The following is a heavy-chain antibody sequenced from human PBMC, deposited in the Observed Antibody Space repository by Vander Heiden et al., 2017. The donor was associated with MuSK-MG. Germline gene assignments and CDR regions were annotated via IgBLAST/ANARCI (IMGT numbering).Heavy chain of an antibody. J-gene: IGHJ4*02. D-gene: IGHD3-16*01. V-gene: IGHV1-3*01. CDR1: GYTFTSYA. CDR3: ARNASLGD. CDR2: INAGNGNT. Sequence: QVQLVQSGAEVKKPGASVTVSCKASGYTFTSYAVHWVRQATGQRLGWMGWINAGNGNTKYSQKFQGRVTITRDTSASTAYMELSRLRAEDTAVYYCARNASLGDWGQGTLVTVSS.